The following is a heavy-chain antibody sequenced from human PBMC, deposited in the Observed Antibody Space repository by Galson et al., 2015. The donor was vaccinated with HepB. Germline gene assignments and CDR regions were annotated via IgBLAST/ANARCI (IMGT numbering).Heavy chain of an antibody. D-gene: IGHD6-19*01. Sequence: SLRLSCAASGFTFSNAWMNWVRQAPGKGLEWVGRIKSKTDGGTTDYAAPVKGRFTISRDDSKNTLYLQMNSLKTEDTAVYYCTTDHLSGWYNAFDIWGQGTMVTVSS. CDR2: IKSKTDGGTT. J-gene: IGHJ3*02. CDR3: TTDHLSGWYNAFDI. CDR1: GFTFSNAW. V-gene: IGHV3-15*07.